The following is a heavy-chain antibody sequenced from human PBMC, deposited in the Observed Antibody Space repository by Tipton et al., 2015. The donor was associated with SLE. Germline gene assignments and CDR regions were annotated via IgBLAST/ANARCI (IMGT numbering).Heavy chain of an antibody. J-gene: IGHJ3*02. V-gene: IGHV4-31*03. CDR3: ARLYFYDSSGTPSFDI. CDR1: GGSISNNGYY. Sequence: TLSLTCSVSGGSISNNGYYWSWIRHHPGKGLEWIAYISYSGSTYYNPSLKSRVTISVDTSKNQFSLRLTSVTAADTAVYYCARLYFYDSSGTPSFDIWGRGTMVTVSS. CDR2: ISYSGST. D-gene: IGHD3-22*01.